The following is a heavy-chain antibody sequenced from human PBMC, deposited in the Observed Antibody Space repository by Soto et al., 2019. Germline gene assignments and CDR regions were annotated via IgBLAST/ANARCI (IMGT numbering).Heavy chain of an antibody. CDR1: GGYISSYY. CDR3: ASTRMIVAHFDY. V-gene: IGHV4-59*08. J-gene: IGHJ4*02. CDR2: IYYSGST. Sequence: PSETLSLTCTVSGGYISSYYWSWIRQPPGKGLEWIGYIYYSGSTNYNPSLKSRVTISVDTSKNQFSLKLSSVTAADTAVYYCASTRMIVAHFDYWGQGTLVTVSS. D-gene: IGHD3-22*01.